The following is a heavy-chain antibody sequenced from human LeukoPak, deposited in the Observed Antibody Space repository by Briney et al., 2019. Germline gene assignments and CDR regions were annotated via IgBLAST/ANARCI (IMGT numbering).Heavy chain of an antibody. CDR2: IYSGGST. CDR1: GGSTSSNNFY. V-gene: IGHV4-39*01. Sequence: SETLSLTCTVSGGSTSSNNFYGGLIRQPPGKGLEWIGSIYSGGSTFYNPSLKSRVTLSVDTSKNQFSLKLSSVAAADTAVYYCARHVTMVSTPLSSDVWGQGTMVTVSS. CDR3: ARHVTMVSTPLSSDV. D-gene: IGHD4/OR15-4a*01. J-gene: IGHJ3*01.